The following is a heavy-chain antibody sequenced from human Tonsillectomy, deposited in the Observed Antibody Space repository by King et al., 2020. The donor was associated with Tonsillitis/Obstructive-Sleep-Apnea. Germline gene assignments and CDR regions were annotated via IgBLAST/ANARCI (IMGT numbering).Heavy chain of an antibody. CDR1: GFTFSSFE. Sequence: VQLVESGGGLLQPGGSLRLSCAASGFTFSSFEMNWVRQAPGKGLEWISYISSRGSTIYYIDSVKGRFTISRDNAKNSLYLQMNSLRAEATAVYYCARDGASSSWSDAFDIWGLGTMVTVSS. D-gene: IGHD6-13*01. CDR2: ISSRGSTI. J-gene: IGHJ3*02. CDR3: ARDGASSSWSDAFDI. V-gene: IGHV3-48*03.